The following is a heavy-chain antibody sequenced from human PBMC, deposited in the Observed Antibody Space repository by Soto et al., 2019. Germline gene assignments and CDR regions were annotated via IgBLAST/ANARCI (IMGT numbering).Heavy chain of an antibody. J-gene: IGHJ2*01. CDR3: ARHRVEYNSVQLWYFDL. V-gene: IGHV1-2*02. CDR2: INPNSGGT. Sequence: QVELVQSGAEVKNPGASVKVSCKASGYTFTGYYMHWVRQAPGQGLGWMGWINPNSGGTNYAQKCQGRVTMHRDTSISTAHMELIRLRSDDTAVYYCARHRVEYNSVQLWYFDLWGRGTLVTVSS. D-gene: IGHD1-1*01. CDR1: GYTFTGYY.